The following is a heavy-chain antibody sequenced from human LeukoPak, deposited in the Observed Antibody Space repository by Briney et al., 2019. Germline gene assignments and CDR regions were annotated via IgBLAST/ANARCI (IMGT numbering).Heavy chain of an antibody. D-gene: IGHD5-12*01. CDR2: ISSSSSYI. CDR1: GFTFSSYS. J-gene: IGHJ4*02. V-gene: IGHV3-21*01. Sequence: GGSLRLSCAASGFTFSSYSMNWVRQAPGKGLEWVSSISSSSSYIYYADSVKGRFTSSRDNAKNSLYLQMNSLRAEDTAVYYCARAYSGYDFDYWGQGTLVTVSS. CDR3: ARAYSGYDFDY.